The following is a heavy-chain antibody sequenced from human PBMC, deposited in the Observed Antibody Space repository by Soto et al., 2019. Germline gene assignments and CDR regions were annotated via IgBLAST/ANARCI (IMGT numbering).Heavy chain of an antibody. D-gene: IGHD3-16*01. V-gene: IGHV3-30*18. CDR2: ISYDGSNK. CDR1: GFTFSSYG. Sequence: QVQLVESGGGVVQPGRSLRLSCAASGFTFSSYGMHWVRQAPGKGLEWVAVISYDGSNKYYADSVTGRFTISRDNSKNTLYLQMNGLRSEDTAVYYCAKSLREIITSPPFDPWGQGTLVTVSS. CDR3: AKSLREIITSPPFDP. J-gene: IGHJ5*02.